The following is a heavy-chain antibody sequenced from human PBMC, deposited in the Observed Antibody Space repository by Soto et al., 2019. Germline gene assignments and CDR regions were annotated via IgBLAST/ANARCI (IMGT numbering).Heavy chain of an antibody. CDR3: ASQLVVVAATSYHYYYGMDV. D-gene: IGHD2-15*01. J-gene: IGHJ6*02. Sequence: ASVKVSCKASGYTFTSYAMHWVRQAPGQRLEWMGWINAGTGNTKYSQKFQGRVTITADESTSTAYMQLSSLRSEDTAVYYCASQLVVVAATSYHYYYGMDVWGQGTTVTVSS. V-gene: IGHV1-3*01. CDR2: INAGTGNT. CDR1: GYTFTSYA.